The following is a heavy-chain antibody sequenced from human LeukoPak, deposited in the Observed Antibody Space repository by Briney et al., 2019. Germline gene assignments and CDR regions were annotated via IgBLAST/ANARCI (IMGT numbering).Heavy chain of an antibody. Sequence: GSSVTVSFKASGGTFSIYAISWVRQAPGQGLEWMGRIIPILGIANYAQKFQGRVTITADKSTSTAYMELSSLRSEDTAVYYCAFGGNYCSGGSCYGSFDYWGQGTLVTVSS. CDR3: AFGGNYCSGGSCYGSFDY. V-gene: IGHV1-69*04. CDR1: GGTFSIYA. D-gene: IGHD2-15*01. J-gene: IGHJ4*02. CDR2: IIPILGIA.